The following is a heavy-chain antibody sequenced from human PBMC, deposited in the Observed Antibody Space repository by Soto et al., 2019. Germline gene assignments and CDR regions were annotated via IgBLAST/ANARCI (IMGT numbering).Heavy chain of an antibody. CDR2: IYYSGST. D-gene: IGHD2-21*01. V-gene: IGHV4-39*01. Sequence: SETLSLTCTVSGGSTSSSSYYWGWIRQPPGKGLEWIGSIYYSGSTYYNPSLKSRVTISVDTSKNQFSLKLSSVTAADTAVYYCASDPYCGGDCYSDWFDPWGQGTLVTVSS. J-gene: IGHJ5*02. CDR1: GGSTSSSSYY. CDR3: ASDPYCGGDCYSDWFDP.